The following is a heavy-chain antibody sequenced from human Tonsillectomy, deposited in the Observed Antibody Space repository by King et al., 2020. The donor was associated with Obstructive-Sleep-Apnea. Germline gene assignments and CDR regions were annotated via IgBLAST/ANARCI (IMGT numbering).Heavy chain of an antibody. V-gene: IGHV3-30*02. CDR3: AKALSSWDY. CDR2: IRYDVSSK. Sequence: VQLVESGGGVVQPGRSLRLSFAASGFTFSSYGMHWVRQAPGKGLEWVAFIRYDVSSKYYADSLKGRFTISRDNSKNTLYLQMNSLRTEDTAVYYCAKALSSWDYWGQGTLVTVSS. D-gene: IGHD6-13*01. J-gene: IGHJ4*02. CDR1: GFTFSSYG.